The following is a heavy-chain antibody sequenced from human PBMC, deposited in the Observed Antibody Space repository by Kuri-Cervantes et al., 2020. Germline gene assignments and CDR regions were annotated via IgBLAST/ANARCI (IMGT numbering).Heavy chain of an antibody. CDR1: GGSISSYY. J-gene: IGHJ3*01. CDR2: IYSSGST. D-gene: IGHD3-22*01. CDR3: ARDTMIVAGPGDFDF. V-gene: IGHV4-4*07. Sequence: SETLSLTCTVSGGSISSYYWSWIRQPAGKGLEWIGRIYSSGSTNYNPSLKSRVTISVDTSKDQFSLKLSSVTAADTAVYYCARDTMIVAGPGDFDFWGQGTMVTVSS.